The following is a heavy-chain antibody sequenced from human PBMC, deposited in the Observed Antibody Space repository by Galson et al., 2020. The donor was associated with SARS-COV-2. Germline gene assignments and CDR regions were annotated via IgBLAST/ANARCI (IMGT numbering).Heavy chain of an antibody. CDR2: INHSGST. CDR1: GGSFSGYY. D-gene: IGHD2-15*01. CDR3: AREVVVAATGWFDP. J-gene: IGHJ5*02. Sequence: SETLSLTCAVYGGSFSGYYWSWIHQPPGKGLEWIGEINHSGSTNYNPSLKSRVTISVDTSKNQFSLKLSSVTAADTAVYYCAREVVVAATGWFDPWAKGTTVTVSS. V-gene: IGHV4-34*01.